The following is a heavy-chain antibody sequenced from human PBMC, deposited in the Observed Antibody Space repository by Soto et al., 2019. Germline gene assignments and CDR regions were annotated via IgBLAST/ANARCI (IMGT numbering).Heavy chain of an antibody. Sequence: EVQLVESGGGLVQPGGSLRLSCASSGFTVSSNYMSWVRQAPGNGREWVSVVHSGGNTYYADSVKGRFTVSRDISKNTLYLQMNSLRAEDTAVYYCARAPYSSSWYTFDPWGQGTLVTVSS. CDR2: VHSGGNT. CDR3: ARAPYSSSWYTFDP. D-gene: IGHD6-13*01. CDR1: GFTVSSNY. V-gene: IGHV3-66*01. J-gene: IGHJ5*02.